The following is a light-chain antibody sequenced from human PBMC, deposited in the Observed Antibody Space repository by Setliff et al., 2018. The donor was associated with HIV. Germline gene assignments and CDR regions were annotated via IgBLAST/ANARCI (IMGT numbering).Light chain of an antibody. CDR2: AAS. J-gene: IGKJ1*01. V-gene: IGKV1-27*01. CDR3: QNYNDAPPWT. Sequence: DIQMTPSPSSLSASVGDRVTISCRASQGISNYLAWYQQKPGKVPKLLIYAASTLQSGVPSRFSGSGSGTDFTLTISSLQPEDVATYYCQNYNDAPPWTFGQGTKVDIK. CDR1: QGISNY.